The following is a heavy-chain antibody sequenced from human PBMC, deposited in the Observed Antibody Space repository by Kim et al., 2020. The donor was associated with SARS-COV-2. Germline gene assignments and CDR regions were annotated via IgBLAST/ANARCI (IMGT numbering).Heavy chain of an antibody. J-gene: IGHJ3*01. CDR3: ARYGLSGKAFDV. CDR2: T. Sequence: TRYTPSLKSRVTLSFHTSKNQIALKLTSVTAADTAVYSCARYGLSGKAFDVWSQGTLVPVSS. D-gene: IGHD1-26*01. V-gene: IGHV4-59*10.